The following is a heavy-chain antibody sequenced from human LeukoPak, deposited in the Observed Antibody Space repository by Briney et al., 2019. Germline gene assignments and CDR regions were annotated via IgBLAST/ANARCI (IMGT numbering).Heavy chain of an antibody. CDR3: ARLEIAVAGNRWFDP. D-gene: IGHD6-13*01. CDR1: GGSISSSSYY. Sequence: SETLSLTCTVSGGSISSSSYYWGWIRQPPGKGLEWIGSIYYSGSTYYSPSLKSRVTISVDTSKNQFSLKLTSVTAADTAVYYCARLEIAVAGNRWFDPWGQGTLVTVSS. V-gene: IGHV4-39*07. J-gene: IGHJ5*02. CDR2: IYYSGST.